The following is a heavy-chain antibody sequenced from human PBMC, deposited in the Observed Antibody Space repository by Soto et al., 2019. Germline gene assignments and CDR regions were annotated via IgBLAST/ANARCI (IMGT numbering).Heavy chain of an antibody. J-gene: IGHJ6*02. V-gene: IGHV3-23*01. CDR2: ISGSGIGT. CDR3: AKGGGDYLSRGYYGMDV. D-gene: IGHD4-17*01. Sequence: EVQLLESGGGLVQPGGSLRLSCGVSGFPFSTYAMSWVRQAPGKGLEWVSAISGSGIGTYYADSVKGRYTISRDNSKNTLYLQMNSLRAEDTAVYYCAKGGGDYLSRGYYGMDVWGQGTTVTVSS. CDR1: GFPFSTYA.